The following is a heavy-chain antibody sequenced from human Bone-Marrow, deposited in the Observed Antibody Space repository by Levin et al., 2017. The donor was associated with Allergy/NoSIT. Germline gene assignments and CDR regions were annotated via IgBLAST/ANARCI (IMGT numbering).Heavy chain of an antibody. V-gene: IGHV1-2*02. CDR1: GHTFSDYY. J-gene: IGHJ4*02. CDR2: IDPTHGGT. D-gene: IGHD6-13*01. CDR3: ARGGASSNDY. Sequence: GESLKISCSVSGHTFSDYYIHWIRKTPGQGLEWIGWIDPTHGGTQFSEKFHDRLVLTRNSSINTAYMELGKLRSGDTALYYCARGGASSNDYWGRGTLVTVSS.